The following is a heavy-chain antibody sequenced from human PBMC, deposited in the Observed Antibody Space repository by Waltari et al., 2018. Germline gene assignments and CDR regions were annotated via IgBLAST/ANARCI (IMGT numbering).Heavy chain of an antibody. CDR2: ISSSSSYI. CDR1: GFTFSSYS. Sequence: EVQLVESGGGLVKPGGSLRLSCAASGFTFSSYSMNWVRQDPGKGLEWVSSISSSSSYIYYADSVKGRFTISRDNAKNSLYLQMNSLRAEDTAVYYCAREKLLKVGARPRGFVDYWGQGTLVTVSS. CDR3: AREKLLKVGARPRGFVDY. D-gene: IGHD1-26*01. V-gene: IGHV3-21*01. J-gene: IGHJ4*02.